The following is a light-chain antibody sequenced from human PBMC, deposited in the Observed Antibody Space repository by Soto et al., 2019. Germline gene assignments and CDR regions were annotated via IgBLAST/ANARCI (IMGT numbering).Light chain of an antibody. V-gene: IGKV1-39*01. CDR1: QSISSY. CDR2: AAS. J-gene: IGKJ4*01. Sequence: DIQMTQSPSSLSASVRDRVTITCRASQSISSYLNWYQQKPGKAPKLLIYAASSLQSGVPSRFSGSGSGTDFTLTISSLQPEDFATYYCQQANSFPLTFGGGTKVDI. CDR3: QQANSFPLT.